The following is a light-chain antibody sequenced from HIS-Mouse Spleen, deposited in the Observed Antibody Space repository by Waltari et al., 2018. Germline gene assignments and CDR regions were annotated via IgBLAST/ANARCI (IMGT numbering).Light chain of an antibody. CDR3: YSTDSSGNHRV. CDR1: ALPKKY. CDR2: EDS. J-gene: IGLJ2*01. Sequence: SYELTQPRPVSVAPGQTARITCPGDALPKKYAYWYQQKSGQAPVLVIYEDSKRPSGIPERFSGSSSGTMATLTISGAQVEDEADYYCYSTDSSGNHRVFGGGTKLTVL. V-gene: IGLV3-10*01.